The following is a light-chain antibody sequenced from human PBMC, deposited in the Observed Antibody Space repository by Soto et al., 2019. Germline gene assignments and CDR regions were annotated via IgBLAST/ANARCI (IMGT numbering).Light chain of an antibody. V-gene: IGLV1-40*01. J-gene: IGLJ2*01. Sequence: QSVLTQSPSVSGAPGQRITISCTGAGSNIGAGFDVHWYQQLPGTVPKLLIYGNTNRPSGVPDRFSGSRSGASASLAITGLQVEDEANYYCQSYDSILGAVFGGGTKLTVL. CDR1: GSNIGAGFD. CDR2: GNT. CDR3: QSYDSILGAV.